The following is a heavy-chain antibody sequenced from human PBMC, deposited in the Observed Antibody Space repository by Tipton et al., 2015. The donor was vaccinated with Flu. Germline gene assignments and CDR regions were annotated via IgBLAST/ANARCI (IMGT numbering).Heavy chain of an antibody. V-gene: IGHV4-59*08. CDR1: GGSISSYY. D-gene: IGHD6-19*01. CDR2: IYYSGST. CDR3: ARGGRQWLVGFDY. J-gene: IGHJ4*02. Sequence: TLSLTCTVSGGSISSYYWSWIRQPPGKGLEWIGYIYYSGSTNYNPSLKSRVTISVDTSKNQLSLKLSSVTAADTAVYYCARGGRQWLVGFDYWGQGTLVTVSS.